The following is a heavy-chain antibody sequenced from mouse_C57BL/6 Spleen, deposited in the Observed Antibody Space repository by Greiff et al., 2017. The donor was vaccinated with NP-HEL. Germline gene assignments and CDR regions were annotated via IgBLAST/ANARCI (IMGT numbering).Heavy chain of an antibody. CDR2: IHPNSGRT. J-gene: IGHJ2*01. Sequence: QVQLQQPGAELVKPGASVKLSCKASGYTFTSYWMHWVKQRPGQGLEWIGMIHPNSGRTNYNEKFKSKATLTVDKSSSTAYMQLSSLTSEDSAVYYCATERGLYGNYVDYWGQGTTLTVSS. CDR3: ATERGLYGNYVDY. CDR1: GYTFTSYW. V-gene: IGHV1-64*01. D-gene: IGHD2-1*01.